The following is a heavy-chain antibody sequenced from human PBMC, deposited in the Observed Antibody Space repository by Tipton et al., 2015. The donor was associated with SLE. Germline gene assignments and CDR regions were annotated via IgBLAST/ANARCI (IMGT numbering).Heavy chain of an antibody. V-gene: IGHV4-4*07. Sequence: TLSLTCTVSGDSISNYFWTWIRQPAGKGLEWIGHIYTSGSTNYNPSLKSRVTISVDTSKNHFSLRLSSVTAADTAVYYCARIVGYCDSTSCLAYYGMDVWGQGTTVTVSS. CDR2: IYTSGST. J-gene: IGHJ6*02. CDR3: ARIVGYCDSTSCLAYYGMDV. CDR1: GDSISNYF. D-gene: IGHD2-2*01.